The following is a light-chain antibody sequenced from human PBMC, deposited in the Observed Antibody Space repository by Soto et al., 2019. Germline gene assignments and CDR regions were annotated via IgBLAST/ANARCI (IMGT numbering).Light chain of an antibody. Sequence: QSALTQPASVSGSPGQWITISCTGTRSDVGGYNYVSWYKQKPGKAPKLVIYDVSHRPSGVSDRFFGSKSGNTASLIISGLQAEDEADYYCFSYSTSRARIFGGWTKVTVL. CDR2: DVS. V-gene: IGLV2-14*01. CDR1: RSDVGGYNY. J-gene: IGLJ2*01. CDR3: FSYSTSRARI.